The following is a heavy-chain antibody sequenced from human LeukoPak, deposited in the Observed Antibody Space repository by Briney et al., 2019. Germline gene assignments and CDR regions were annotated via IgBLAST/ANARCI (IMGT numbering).Heavy chain of an antibody. D-gene: IGHD6-13*01. J-gene: IGHJ6*02. Sequence: GGSLRLSCAASGFTFSSYGMHWVRQAPGKGLEWVAFIRYDGSNKYYADSVKGRFTISRDNSKNTLYLQMNSLRAEDTALYYCAKDTAAGSDYYGMDVWGQGTTVTVSS. V-gene: IGHV3-30*02. CDR3: AKDTAAGSDYYGMDV. CDR2: IRYDGSNK. CDR1: GFTFSSYG.